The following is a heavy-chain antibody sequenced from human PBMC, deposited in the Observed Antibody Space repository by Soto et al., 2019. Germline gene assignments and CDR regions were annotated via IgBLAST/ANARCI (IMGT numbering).Heavy chain of an antibody. CDR2: IYHSGST. D-gene: IGHD5-18*01. CDR3: ASSGYSYGYSIPNSERFYP. J-gene: IGHJ5*02. CDR1: GGSISSGGYS. Sequence: PSETLSLTCAVSGGSISSGGYSWSWIRQPPGKGLEWIGYIYHSGSTYYNPSLKSRVTISVYRSKNQFSLKLSSVTAADTAVYYCASSGYSYGYSIPNSERFYPWGQGTLVTVSS. V-gene: IGHV4-30-2*02.